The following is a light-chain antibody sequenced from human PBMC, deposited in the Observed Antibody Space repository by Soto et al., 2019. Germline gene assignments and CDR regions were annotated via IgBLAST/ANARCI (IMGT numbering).Light chain of an antibody. CDR3: SSYTTSNTRQIV. Sequence: QSVLNQPASVSGSPGQSITISSTGNSSDVGGFKYVSLYQTHLGKAPKLIFFDVSNRPSGVSNPFSGSKSGNTASLTISALQPEDEADYYCSSYTTSNTRQIVFGTGTKVTVL. V-gene: IGLV2-14*03. CDR2: DVS. J-gene: IGLJ1*01. CDR1: SSDVGGFKY.